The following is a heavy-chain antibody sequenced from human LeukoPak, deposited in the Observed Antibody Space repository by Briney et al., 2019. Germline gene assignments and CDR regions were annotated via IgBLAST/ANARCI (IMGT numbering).Heavy chain of an antibody. D-gene: IGHD2-2*02. CDR2: ISSSSSYI. Sequence: PGGSLRLSCAASGFTFSSYSMNWVRQAPGKGLEWVSSISSSSSYIYYADSLKGRFTISRDNAKNSLYLQMNSLRAEDTAVYYCASLNDIVVVPAAILDYYYGMDVWGQGTTVTVSS. J-gene: IGHJ6*02. V-gene: IGHV3-21*01. CDR3: ASLNDIVVVPAAILDYYYGMDV. CDR1: GFTFSSYS.